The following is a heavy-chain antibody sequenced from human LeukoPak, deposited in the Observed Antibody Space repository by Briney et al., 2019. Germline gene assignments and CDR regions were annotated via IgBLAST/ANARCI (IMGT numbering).Heavy chain of an antibody. CDR1: GFTFRNYL. D-gene: IGHD2-15*01. V-gene: IGHV3-48*01. CDR3: ARGYSRAAFDI. CDR2: ISSTGGTI. Sequence: PGGSLRLSCAASGFTFRNYLMNWVRQAPGKGLEWVSFISSTGGTIYYADSVKGRFAVSRDNGKNSLLLQTNSLRAEDTALYYCARGYSRAAFDIWGQGTVVAVSS. J-gene: IGHJ3*02.